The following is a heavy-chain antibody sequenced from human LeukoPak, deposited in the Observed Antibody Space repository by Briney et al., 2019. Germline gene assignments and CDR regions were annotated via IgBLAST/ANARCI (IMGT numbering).Heavy chain of an antibody. V-gene: IGHV3-21*01. CDR2: ISSSSSYI. CDR3: ARGEYQLLSYYYYYGMDV. D-gene: IGHD2-2*01. Sequence: GGSLRLSCAASGFTFSSYSMNWVRQAPGKGLEWVSSISSSSSYIYYADSVKGRFTISRDNAKNSLYLQMNSLRAEDTAVYYCARGEYQLLSYYYYYGMDVWGQGTTVTVSS. J-gene: IGHJ6*02. CDR1: GFTFSSYS.